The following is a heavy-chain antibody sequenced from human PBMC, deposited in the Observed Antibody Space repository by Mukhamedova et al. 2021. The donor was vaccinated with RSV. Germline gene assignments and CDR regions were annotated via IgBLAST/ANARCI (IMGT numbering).Heavy chain of an antibody. J-gene: IGHJ4*02. D-gene: IGHD4-17*01. Sequence: GWINPNSGGTNYAQKFQGRVTMIRDTSISTAYMELSRLRSDDTAVYYCAREDYGDYCFDYWGQGTLVTVSS. CDR3: AREDYGDYCFDY. V-gene: IGHV1-2*02. CDR2: INPNSGGT.